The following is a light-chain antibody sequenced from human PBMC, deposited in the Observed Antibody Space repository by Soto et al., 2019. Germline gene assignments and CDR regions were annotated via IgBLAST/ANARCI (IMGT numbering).Light chain of an antibody. CDR2: EVS. CDR3: SSYTSSSSYV. J-gene: IGLJ1*01. CDR1: SSDVGAYNY. Sequence: QSAMTQPACVSGSPGQSITMSCTGTSSDVGAYNYVSWYQQHPGKAPKLMIFEVSNRPSGVSNRFSGSKSGNTASLTISGLQAEDEADYYCSSYTSSSSYVFGTGTKVTVL. V-gene: IGLV2-14*01.